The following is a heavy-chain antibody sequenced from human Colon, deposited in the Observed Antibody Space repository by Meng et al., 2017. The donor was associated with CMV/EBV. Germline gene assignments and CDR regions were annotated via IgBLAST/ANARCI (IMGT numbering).Heavy chain of an antibody. D-gene: IGHD6-13*01. J-gene: IGHJ6*02. CDR2: ISYDGKYR. CDR1: GFSFNGYG. V-gene: IGHV3-30*03. CDR3: AREGYLHYYYGLDV. Sequence: GGSLRLSCAASGFSFNGYGMHWVRQAPGKGLEWVARISYDGKYRHHADSVKGRFTISRDDSKKTLYLQMNSLRAEDTAVYYCAREGYLHYYYGLDVWGQGTTVTVSS.